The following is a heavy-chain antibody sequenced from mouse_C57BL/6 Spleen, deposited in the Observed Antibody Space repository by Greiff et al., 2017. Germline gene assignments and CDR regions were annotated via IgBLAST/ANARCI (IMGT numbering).Heavy chain of an antibody. CDR1: GYTFTSYW. CDR2: IHPNSGST. V-gene: IGHV1-64*01. J-gene: IGHJ2*01. Sequence: VQLQQPGAELVKPGASVKLSCKASGYTFTSYWMHWVKQRPGQGLEWIGMIHPNSGSTNYNEKFKSKATLTVDKSSSTAYMQRSSLTSEDSAVYYCARSYDGYSYYFDYWGQGTTLTVSS. CDR3: ARSYDGYSYYFDY. D-gene: IGHD2-3*01.